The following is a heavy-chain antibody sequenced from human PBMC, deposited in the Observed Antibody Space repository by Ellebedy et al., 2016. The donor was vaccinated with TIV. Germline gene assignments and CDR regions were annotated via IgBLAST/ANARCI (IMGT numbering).Heavy chain of an antibody. V-gene: IGHV4-34*09. CDR1: GGSFSGYY. CDR3: ARTNDDSSGYLDY. CDR2: INHSGST. J-gene: IGHJ4*02. D-gene: IGHD3-22*01. Sequence: SETLSLTCAVYGGSFSGYYWSWIRQPPGKGLEWIGEINHSGSTSYNPSLKSRVTISVDTSKNQFPLKLSSVTAADTAVYYCARTNDDSSGYLDYWGQGTLVTVSS.